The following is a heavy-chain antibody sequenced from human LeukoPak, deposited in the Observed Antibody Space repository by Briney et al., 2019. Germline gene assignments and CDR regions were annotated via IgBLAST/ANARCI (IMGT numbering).Heavy chain of an antibody. J-gene: IGHJ4*02. V-gene: IGHV1-69*13. Sequence: GASVKVSCKASGYTFTSYYMHWVRQAPGQGLEWMGGIIPIFGTANYAQKFQGRVTITADESTSTAYMELSSLRSEDTAVYYCARVCRSGGSCYNHPHFDYWGQGTLVTVSS. CDR1: GYTFTSYY. CDR3: ARVCRSGGSCYNHPHFDY. D-gene: IGHD2-15*01. CDR2: IIPIFGTA.